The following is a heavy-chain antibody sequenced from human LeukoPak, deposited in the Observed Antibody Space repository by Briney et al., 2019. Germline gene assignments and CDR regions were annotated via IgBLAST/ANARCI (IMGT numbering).Heavy chain of an antibody. Sequence: PGGSLRLSCAASGFTFSSYEMNWVRQAPGKGLEWVSYISSSGSTIYYADSVKGRFTISRDNAKNSLDLQMNSLRAEDTAIYYCARDPSYAAFDIWGRGTMVTVSS. J-gene: IGHJ3*02. CDR1: GFTFSSYE. V-gene: IGHV3-48*03. CDR2: ISSSGSTI. CDR3: ARDPSYAAFDI.